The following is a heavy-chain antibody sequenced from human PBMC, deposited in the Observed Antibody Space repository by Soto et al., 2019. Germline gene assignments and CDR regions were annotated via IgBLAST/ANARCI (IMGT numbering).Heavy chain of an antibody. D-gene: IGHD3-16*01. V-gene: IGHV1-8*02. CDR1: GYTFINYD. Sequence: QVQLVQSGAEVKGPGASVRVSCKASGYTFINYDISWVRQATGQGLEWMGWMNPGSGQTGYANKFQGRVTMTRDDSTSTAHLELSSLTSEYTALYYYTRMASFGTFNWFDQWGQGTLVTVSS. J-gene: IGHJ5*02. CDR2: MNPGSGQT. CDR3: TRMASFGTFNWFDQ.